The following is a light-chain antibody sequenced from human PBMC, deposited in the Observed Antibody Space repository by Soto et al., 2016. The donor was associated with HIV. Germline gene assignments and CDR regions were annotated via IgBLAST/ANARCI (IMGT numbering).Light chain of an antibody. CDR3: QVWDRRSDHVV. J-gene: IGLJ3*02. CDR1: NVGTQS. Sequence: SYVLTQPPSVSVAPGKTARITCGGDNVGTQSVHWHQQGPGQAPVLVVFDDSDRPSGIPDRFSGSKSGNTATLTINRVDAGDEADYYCQVWDRRSDHVVFGGGTKLSVL. CDR2: DDS. V-gene: IGLV3-21*03.